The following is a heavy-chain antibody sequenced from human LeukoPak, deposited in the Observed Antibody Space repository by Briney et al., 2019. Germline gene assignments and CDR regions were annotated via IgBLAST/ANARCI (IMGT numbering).Heavy chain of an antibody. Sequence: PSETLSLTCAVSGGSISSYYWSWIRQPPGKGLEWIGYIYYSGSTNYNPSLKSRVTISVDTSKNQFSLKLSSVTAADTAAYYCARAHPSFYDILTGYYRTLREIYFDYWGQGTLVTVSS. D-gene: IGHD3-9*01. CDR1: GGSISSYY. CDR2: IYYSGST. CDR3: ARAHPSFYDILTGYYRTLREIYFDY. J-gene: IGHJ4*02. V-gene: IGHV4-59*01.